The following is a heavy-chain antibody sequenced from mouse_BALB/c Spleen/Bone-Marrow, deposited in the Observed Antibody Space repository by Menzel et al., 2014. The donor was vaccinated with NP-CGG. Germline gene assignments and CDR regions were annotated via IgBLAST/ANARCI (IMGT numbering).Heavy chain of an antibody. V-gene: IGHV1S137*01. D-gene: IGHD2-14*01. CDR1: GYTFTDHA. Sequence: QVHLQQSGAKLVRPGVSVKISCKGSGYTFTDHAMHWVKQSHAKSLEGIGLISGYYGDAIYNQKFKGKATMTVDKSSSTAYMELARLTSEDSAIYYCARSGKVRNAMDYWGQGTSVTVSS. CDR2: ISGYYGDA. J-gene: IGHJ4*01. CDR3: ARSGKVRNAMDY.